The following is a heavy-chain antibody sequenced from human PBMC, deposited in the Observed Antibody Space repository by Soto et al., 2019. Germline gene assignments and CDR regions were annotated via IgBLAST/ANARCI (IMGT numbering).Heavy chain of an antibody. V-gene: IGHV3-66*01. Sequence: EVQLVEPGGGLVQPGGSLRLSCAASGLTVSTNPMSWVRQAPGKGLEWVSVIYTGGGTHYADSVKGRLTISRDNSKNTVKLQMNSLRPEDTAVYYCAGDGSSHGGQGTLVTVSS. CDR1: GLTVSTNP. CDR2: IYTGGGT. CDR3: AGDGSSH. J-gene: IGHJ4*02.